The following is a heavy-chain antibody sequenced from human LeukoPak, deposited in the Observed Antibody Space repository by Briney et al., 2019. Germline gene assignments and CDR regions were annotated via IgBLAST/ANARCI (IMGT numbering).Heavy chain of an antibody. Sequence: GASVKVSCKASGYTFSSYYVHWVRQAPGQGLEWMGMIIPSDGFTSYAQKFQGRVTMTRDMSTSTVYMELSSLRSDDTAVYYCARAGRWLFGVLIPLSFDYWGQGTPVTVSS. D-gene: IGHD3-3*01. V-gene: IGHV1-46*01. CDR2: IIPSDGFT. CDR3: ARAGRWLFGVLIPLSFDY. J-gene: IGHJ4*02. CDR1: GYTFSSYY.